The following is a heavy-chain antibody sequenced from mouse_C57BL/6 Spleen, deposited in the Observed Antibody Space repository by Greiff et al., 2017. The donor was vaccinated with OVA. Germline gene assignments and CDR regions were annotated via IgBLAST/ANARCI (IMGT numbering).Heavy chain of an antibody. Sequence: VQLQQSGPELVKPGASVKISCKASGYTFTDYYMNWVKQSHGKSLEWIGDINPNNGGTSYNQKFKGKATLTVDKSSSTAYMELRSLTSEDSAVYYCARHWGAMDYWGQGTSVTVSS. CDR2: INPNNGGT. CDR1: GYTFTDYY. V-gene: IGHV1-26*01. J-gene: IGHJ4*01. CDR3: ARHWGAMDY. D-gene: IGHD4-1*01.